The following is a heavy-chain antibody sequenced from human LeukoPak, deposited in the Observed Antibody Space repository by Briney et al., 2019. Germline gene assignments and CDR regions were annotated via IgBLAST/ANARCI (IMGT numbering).Heavy chain of an antibody. D-gene: IGHD3-22*01. Sequence: AXXXXDGSNNYYADSVKGRFAISRDNSTHPLYLQMNSLRAEDTAVYYCARGPKSYYYDSSGYYPTYYYYGMDVWGQGTTVTVSS. J-gene: IGHJ6*02. CDR2: XXXDGSNN. CDR3: ARGPKSYYYDSSGYYPTYYYYGMDV. V-gene: IGHV3-30*09.